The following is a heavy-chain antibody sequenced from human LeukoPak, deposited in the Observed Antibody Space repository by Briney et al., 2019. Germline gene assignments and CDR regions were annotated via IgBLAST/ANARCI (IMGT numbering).Heavy chain of an antibody. Sequence: GGTLRLSCAASGFTFSSYAMHWVRQAPGKGLEWVAVISYDGSNKYYADSVKGRFTISRDNSKNTLYLQMNSLRAEDTAVYYCARSFSYGYFDYWGQGTLVTVSS. V-gene: IGHV3-30*04. J-gene: IGHJ4*02. D-gene: IGHD5-18*01. CDR1: GFTFSSYA. CDR2: ISYDGSNK. CDR3: ARSFSYGYFDY.